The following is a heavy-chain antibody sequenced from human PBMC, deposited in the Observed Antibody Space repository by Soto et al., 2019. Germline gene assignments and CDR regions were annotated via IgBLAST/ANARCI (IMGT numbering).Heavy chain of an antibody. Sequence: PGWSLRLSCAASGFTFGSYTMHRVRQAPGKGLEWVAVISYDGSNKYYADSVKGRFTISRDNSKHTLYLQMNSLRAEDTAVYYCARAHDYGGRFDYWGQGTLVTVSS. CDR2: ISYDGSNK. J-gene: IGHJ4*02. V-gene: IGHV3-30-3*01. D-gene: IGHD4-17*01. CDR1: GFTFGSYT. CDR3: ARAHDYGGRFDY.